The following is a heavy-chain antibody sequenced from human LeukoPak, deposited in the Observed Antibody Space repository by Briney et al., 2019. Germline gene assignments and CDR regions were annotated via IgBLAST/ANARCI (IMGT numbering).Heavy chain of an antibody. CDR2: INPSGGST. Sequence: ASVKVSCKSSGYSFTSYYMHWVRQAPGQGLEWMGIINPSGGSTSYAQKFQGRVTMTRDTSTSTVYMELSSLRSEDTAAYYCATSGWATFDYWGQGTLVTVSS. J-gene: IGHJ4*02. CDR3: ATSGWATFDY. CDR1: GYSFTSYY. D-gene: IGHD6-19*01. V-gene: IGHV1-46*01.